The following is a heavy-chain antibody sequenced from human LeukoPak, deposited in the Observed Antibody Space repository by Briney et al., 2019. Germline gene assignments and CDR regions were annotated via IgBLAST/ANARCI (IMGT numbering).Heavy chain of an antibody. CDR1: GFTFSSYA. V-gene: IGHV3-30*04. CDR3: ARERSSGYYDFDY. J-gene: IGHJ4*02. Sequence: GGSLRLSCAASGFTFSSYAMHWVRQAPGKGLEWVAVISYGGSNKYYADSVKGRFTISRDNSKNTLYMQMHSLRAEDTAVYYCARERSSGYYDFDYWGQGTLVTVSS. D-gene: IGHD3-22*01. CDR2: ISYGGSNK.